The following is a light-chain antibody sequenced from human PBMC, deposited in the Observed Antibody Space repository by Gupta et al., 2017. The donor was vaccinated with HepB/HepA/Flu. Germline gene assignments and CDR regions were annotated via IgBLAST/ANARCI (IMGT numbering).Light chain of an antibody. J-gene: IGKJ1*01. Sequence: DIQMTQSPSTLSASVGDRVTITCRASQSISFWLAWYQQKPGSAPKLLISKASGLESGVPSRFSGSGSRTXFTLTIXVRHPDDFATYYCQHDSRSSRTFGXGTLVEMK. CDR3: QHDSRSSRT. CDR1: QSISFW. V-gene: IGKV1-5*03. CDR2: KAS.